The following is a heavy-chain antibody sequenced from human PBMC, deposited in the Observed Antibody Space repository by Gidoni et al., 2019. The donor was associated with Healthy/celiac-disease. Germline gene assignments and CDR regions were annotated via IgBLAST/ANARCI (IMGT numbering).Heavy chain of an antibody. Sequence: QLQLQESGPGLVKPSETLSLTCTVSGGSISSSSYYWGWIRQPPGKGLEWIGSIYYSGSTYYNPSLKSRVTISVDTSKNQFSLKLSSVTAADTAVYYCARHPDCSGGSCSAWFDPWGQGTLVTVSS. J-gene: IGHJ5*02. CDR3: ARHPDCSGGSCSAWFDP. D-gene: IGHD2-15*01. CDR2: IYYSGST. CDR1: GGSISSSSYY. V-gene: IGHV4-39*01.